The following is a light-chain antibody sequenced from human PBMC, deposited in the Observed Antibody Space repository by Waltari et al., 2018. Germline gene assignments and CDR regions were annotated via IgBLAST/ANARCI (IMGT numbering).Light chain of an antibody. CDR1: QDIGDF. CDR3: QQYQDYPHT. V-gene: IGKV1-16*01. J-gene: IGKJ4*01. CDR2: AAS. Sequence: DIQMTHSPSSLTASVGDIVTITCRARQDIGDFLVWFQQRPGKAPKSLIYAASTLQGGVPSRFSGSGSGTDFTLTISSLQPEDSGTYYCQQYQDYPHTFGGGTRVEVK.